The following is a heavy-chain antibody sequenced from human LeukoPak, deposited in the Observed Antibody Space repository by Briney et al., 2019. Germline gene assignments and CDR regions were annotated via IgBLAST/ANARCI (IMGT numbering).Heavy chain of an antibody. J-gene: IGHJ4*02. CDR1: GGSISSYY. V-gene: IGHV4-59*12. D-gene: IGHD5-12*01. CDR3: ARDSYSGRAHFDS. Sequence: SETLSLTCTVSGGSISSYYWNWIRQPPGKGLEWIGYIHYSGSTNYIPSLKSRVTISVDASKNQFSLKLSSVTAADTAVYYCARDSYSGRAHFDSWGQGTLVTVSS. CDR2: IHYSGST.